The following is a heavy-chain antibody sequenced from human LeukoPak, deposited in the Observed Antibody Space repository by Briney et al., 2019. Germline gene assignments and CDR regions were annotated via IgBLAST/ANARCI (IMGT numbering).Heavy chain of an antibody. D-gene: IGHD3-22*01. CDR2: ISSSSSYI. CDR1: GLTFSSYS. Sequence: PGGSLRLSCAASGLTFSSYSMNWVRQAPGKGLEWVSSISSSSSYIYYADSVKGRFTISRDNAKNSLYLQMNGLRAEDTAVYYCARDVPTYYYDSSGYSPDAFDIWGQGTMVTVSS. J-gene: IGHJ3*02. CDR3: ARDVPTYYYDSSGYSPDAFDI. V-gene: IGHV3-21*01.